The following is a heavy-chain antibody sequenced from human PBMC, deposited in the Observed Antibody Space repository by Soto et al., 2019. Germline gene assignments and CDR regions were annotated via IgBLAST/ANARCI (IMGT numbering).Heavy chain of an antibody. CDR1: GFTFSSYA. J-gene: IGHJ4*02. CDR2: ISGSGGST. D-gene: IGHD3-22*01. V-gene: IGHV3-23*01. CDR3: AKSVDYYYDSSGYFPNY. Sequence: GGSLRLSCAASGFTFSSYAMSWVRQAPGKGLEWVSAISGSGGSTYYADSVKGRFTISRDNSKNTLYLQMNSLRAEDTAVYYCAKSVDYYYDSSGYFPNYWGQGTLVTVSS.